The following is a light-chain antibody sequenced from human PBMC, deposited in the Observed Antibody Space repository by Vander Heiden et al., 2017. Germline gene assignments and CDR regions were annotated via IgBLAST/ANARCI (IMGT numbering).Light chain of an antibody. V-gene: IGKV3-11*01. CDR2: DAS. J-gene: IGKJ2*01. Sequence: EIVLTQSPATLSLSPGERATLSCRASQSVSSYLAWYQQKPGQAPRLLIYDASNRATGIKARFSGSGYGTDFTLTISSLEPEDFAVYYCQQRSNGPGMYTFGQGTKLEIK. CDR1: QSVSSY. CDR3: QQRSNGPGMYT.